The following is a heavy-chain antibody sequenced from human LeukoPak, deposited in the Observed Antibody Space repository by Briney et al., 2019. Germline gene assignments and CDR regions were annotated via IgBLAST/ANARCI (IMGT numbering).Heavy chain of an antibody. CDR2: INHSGST. CDR3: ASFYMRAD. Sequence: PSETLSLTCAVYGGSSSGYYWSWIRQPPGKGLEWIGEINHSGSTNYNPSLKSRVTISVDTSKNQFSLKLSSVTAADTAVYYCASFYMRADWGQGTLVTVSS. CDR1: GGSSSGYY. J-gene: IGHJ4*02. V-gene: IGHV4-34*01.